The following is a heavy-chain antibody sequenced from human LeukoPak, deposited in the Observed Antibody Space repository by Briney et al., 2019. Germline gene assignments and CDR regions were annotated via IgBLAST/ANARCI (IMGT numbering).Heavy chain of an antibody. D-gene: IGHD6-13*01. CDR3: AAGTAADF. Sequence: GGSLRLSCAASGFTFRDSAMSWVRQAPGKGLEWISYISSSSSYTDYADSVKGRFTISRDNAKSALYLQMNSLRLEDTAVYYCAAGTAADFWGQGTLVTVSS. CDR1: GFTFRDSA. J-gene: IGHJ4*02. CDR2: ISSSSSYT. V-gene: IGHV3-11*03.